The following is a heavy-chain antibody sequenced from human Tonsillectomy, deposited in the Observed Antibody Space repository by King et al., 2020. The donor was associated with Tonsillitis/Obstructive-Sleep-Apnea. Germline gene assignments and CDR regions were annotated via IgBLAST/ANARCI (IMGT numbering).Heavy chain of an antibody. CDR2: ISSSSSYT. CDR1: GFTFSDYY. V-gene: IGHV3-11*05. CDR3: ARDQRGYCSGGSCSDAFDI. J-gene: IGHJ3*02. Sequence: VQLVESGGGLVKPGGSLRLSCAASGFTFSDYYMSWIRQAPGKGLEWVSYISSSSSYTNYADSGKGRFTTSRDNAKNPLYLKMNSLRAEDTAVYDCARDQRGYCSGGSCSDAFDIWGQGTMVTVSS. D-gene: IGHD2-15*01.